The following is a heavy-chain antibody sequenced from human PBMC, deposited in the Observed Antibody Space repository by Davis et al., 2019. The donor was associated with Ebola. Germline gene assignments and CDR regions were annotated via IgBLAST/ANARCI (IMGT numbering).Heavy chain of an antibody. V-gene: IGHV3-23*01. CDR1: GFTFGDYA. CDR2: ISGSGGST. CDR3: AKGSVIVVALFEY. D-gene: IGHD3-22*01. J-gene: IGHJ4*02. Sequence: GGSLRLSCAASGFTFGDYAMNWVRQAPGKGLEWVSAISGSGGSTYYADSVKGRFTISRDNSRNTLYLQMNNLRAEDTAVYYCAKGSVIVVALFEYWGQGTLVTVSS.